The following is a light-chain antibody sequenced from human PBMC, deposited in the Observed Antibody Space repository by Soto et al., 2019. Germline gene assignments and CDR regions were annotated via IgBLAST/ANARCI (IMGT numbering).Light chain of an antibody. J-gene: IGLJ7*01. Sequence: QSALTQPASVSGSPGQSITISCTGTSSDVGSYDLVSWYQQHPGKAPKLMIYEGSKRPSGVSNRFSGSKSGNTASLTISGLQAEDEADYYCCLYAGSSTFVFGGGTQLTVL. CDR1: SSDVGSYDL. V-gene: IGLV2-23*03. CDR3: CLYAGSSTFV. CDR2: EGS.